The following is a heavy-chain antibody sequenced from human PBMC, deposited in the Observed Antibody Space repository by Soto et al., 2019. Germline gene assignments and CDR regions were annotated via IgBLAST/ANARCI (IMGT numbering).Heavy chain of an antibody. Sequence: SETLSLTCSVSGGSVSSGGYYWSWIRQPPGKGLEWIGYIYHSGSTYYNPSLKSRVTISVDRSKNQFSLKLTSVTAADTAVYYCSRVPSPWGQGTLVTVS. V-gene: IGHV4-30-2*01. CDR1: GGSVSSGGYY. CDR3: SRVPSP. J-gene: IGHJ5*02. CDR2: IYHSGST.